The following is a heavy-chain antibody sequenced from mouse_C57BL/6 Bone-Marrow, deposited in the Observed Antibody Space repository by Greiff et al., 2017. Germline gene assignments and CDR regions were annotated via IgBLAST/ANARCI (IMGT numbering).Heavy chain of an antibody. Sequence: QVQLQQPGAELVKPGASVKMSCKASGYTFTSYWITWVKQRPGQGLEWIGEIYPGSGSTNYTEKFKSKATLTVDTSSSTAYMQLSSLTSEDSAVYYCARPARILLRCFDYWGQGTTLTVSS. D-gene: IGHD1-1*01. CDR2: IYPGSGST. CDR1: GYTFTSYW. CDR3: ARPARILLRCFDY. J-gene: IGHJ2*01. V-gene: IGHV1-55*01.